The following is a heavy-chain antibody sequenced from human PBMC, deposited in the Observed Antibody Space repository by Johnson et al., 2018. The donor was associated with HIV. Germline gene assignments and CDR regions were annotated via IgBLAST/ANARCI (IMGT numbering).Heavy chain of an antibody. CDR1: GFTFSNAW. D-gene: IGHD3-3*01. V-gene: IGHV3-15*01. J-gene: IGHJ3*02. CDR2: IKSKTDGGTT. CDR3: AKEIRLTILGVGFGAFDI. Sequence: DVQVVESGGGLVKPGGSLRLSCAASGFTFSNAWMSWVRQAPGKGLEWVGRIKSKTDGGTTDYAAPVKGRFTISRDDSKNTLYLQMNSLKTEDTAVYYCAKEIRLTILGVGFGAFDIWGQGTMVTVSS.